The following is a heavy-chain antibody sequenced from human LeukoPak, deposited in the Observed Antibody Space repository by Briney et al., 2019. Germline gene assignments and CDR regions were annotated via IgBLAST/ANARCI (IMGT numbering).Heavy chain of an antibody. CDR1: GFTFSSYG. V-gene: IGHV3-23*01. J-gene: IGHJ4*02. CDR2: ISGSGGST. CDR3: AKDPFSWYSGTYWDY. D-gene: IGHD1-26*01. Sequence: GGSLRVSCAASGFTFSSYGMSWVRQAPGKGLEWVSGISGSGGSTYYADSVKGRFTISRDNSKNTLYLQMNSLRAEDTAVYHCAKDPFSWYSGTYWDYWGQGTLVTVSS.